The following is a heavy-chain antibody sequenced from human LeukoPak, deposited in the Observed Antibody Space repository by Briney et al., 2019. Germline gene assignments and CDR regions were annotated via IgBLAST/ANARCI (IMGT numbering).Heavy chain of an antibody. CDR1: GHRLNELS. CDR2: FDPEEGKT. Sequence: ASVKVSCKVSGHRLNELSIHWVRQGPGKGLEWMGGFDPEEGKTIYAQKLQGRVSMTEDTSTDTAFMELRSLRSEDTAVYYCATITYNGYAIDSWGQGTLITVSS. CDR3: ATITYNGYAIDS. J-gene: IGHJ4*02. D-gene: IGHD5-12*01. V-gene: IGHV1-24*01.